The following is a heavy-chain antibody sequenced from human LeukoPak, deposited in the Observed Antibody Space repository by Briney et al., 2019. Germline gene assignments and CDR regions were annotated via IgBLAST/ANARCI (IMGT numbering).Heavy chain of an antibody. CDR2: IYCSGST. Sequence: SETLSLTCTVSGDSISTSSYYWGWIRQPPGKGLEWLGSIYCSGSTYYNPSLKSRVTISVDTSKNQFSLNLYSVTAAATAVFYCARSYYYDYRQIDYWGQGTLVTVSS. D-gene: IGHD3-22*01. V-gene: IGHV4-39*01. CDR1: GDSISTSSYY. J-gene: IGHJ4*02. CDR3: ARSYYYDYRQIDY.